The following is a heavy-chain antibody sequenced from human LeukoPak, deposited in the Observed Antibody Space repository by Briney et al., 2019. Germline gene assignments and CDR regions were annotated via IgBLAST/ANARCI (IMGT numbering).Heavy chain of an antibody. CDR1: GYTFTSYG. Sequence: PGASVEVSCKASGYTFTSYGISWVRQAPGQGLEWMGWISAYNGNTNYAQKLQGRVTMTTDTSTSTAYMELRSLRSDDTAVYYCARDAVVVADYGMDVWGQGTTVTVSS. CDR2: ISAYNGNT. V-gene: IGHV1-18*01. CDR3: ARDAVVVADYGMDV. D-gene: IGHD2-15*01. J-gene: IGHJ6*02.